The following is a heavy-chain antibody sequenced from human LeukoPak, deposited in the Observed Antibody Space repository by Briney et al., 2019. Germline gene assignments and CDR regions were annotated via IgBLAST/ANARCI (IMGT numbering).Heavy chain of an antibody. V-gene: IGHV4-59*01. CDR3: ARGEPVDY. CDR2: SYYSGIT. D-gene: IGHD1-14*01. J-gene: IGHJ4*02. Sequence: PSETLSLTCTVSGDSISTYYWSWIRQSPGKGLEWIGYSYYSGITSYNLSLKSRVTMSVDESKNQLSLKVNSVTAADTAVYYCARGEPVDYWGQGTLVTVSS. CDR1: GDSISTYY.